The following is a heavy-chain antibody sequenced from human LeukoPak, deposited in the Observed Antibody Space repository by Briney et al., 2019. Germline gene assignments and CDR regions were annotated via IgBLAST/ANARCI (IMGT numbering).Heavy chain of an antibody. V-gene: IGHV1-2*06. CDR2: INPNSGGT. D-gene: IGHD2-15*01. J-gene: IGHJ5*02. CDR1: GYTLTAYY. CDR3: ARGYCSGGTCYLVENWLDP. Sequence: ASVKVSCKASGYTLTAYYIYWVRQAPGQGLDWMGRINPNSGGTDYAQNFQGRVTMTRDTSISTAYMELSRLRSDDPAVYYCARGYCSGGTCYLVENWLDPWGQGTLVTVSS.